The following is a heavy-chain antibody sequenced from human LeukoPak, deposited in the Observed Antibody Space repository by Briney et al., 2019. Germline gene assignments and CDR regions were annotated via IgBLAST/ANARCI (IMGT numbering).Heavy chain of an antibody. D-gene: IGHD6-13*01. V-gene: IGHV4-39*07. Sequence: RASETLSLTCTVSGGSISSSSYYWGWIRQPPGKGLEWIGSIYYSGSTYYNPSLKSRVTISVDTSKNQFSLKLSSVTAADTAVYYCARKIAAAGSDAFDIWGQGTMVTVSS. J-gene: IGHJ3*02. CDR2: IYYSGST. CDR1: GGSISSSSYY. CDR3: ARKIAAAGSDAFDI.